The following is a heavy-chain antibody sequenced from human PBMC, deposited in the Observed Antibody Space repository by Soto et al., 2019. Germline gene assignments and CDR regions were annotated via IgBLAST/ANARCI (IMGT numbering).Heavy chain of an antibody. V-gene: IGHV3-23*01. Sequence: SGGGLVQPGGSLRLSCAASGFTFNNYAMTWVRQAPGKGLEWVSTISGSDDSTYYADSVKGRLTISRDNSKNALYLQMSSLRAEDTALYYCVKDWTGDTCPCMDVWGQGTTVTVSS. CDR3: VKDWTGDTCPCMDV. J-gene: IGHJ6*01. CDR2: ISGSDDST. D-gene: IGHD2-8*02. CDR1: GFTFNNYA.